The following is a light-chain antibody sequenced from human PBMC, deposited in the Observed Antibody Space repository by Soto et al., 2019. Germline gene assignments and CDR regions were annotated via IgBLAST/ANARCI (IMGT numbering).Light chain of an antibody. CDR2: HVS. CDR3: SSYTTPSTYV. Sequence: QSVLTQPASVSGSPGQSITISCTGSSSDVGGYNYVSWYQQYPGKAPKLIIYHVSNPPSGVSDRFSGSKSGNSASLTISGLQAEDEADYYCSSYTTPSTYVFGTGNKVTVL. V-gene: IGLV2-14*01. CDR1: SSDVGGYNY. J-gene: IGLJ1*01.